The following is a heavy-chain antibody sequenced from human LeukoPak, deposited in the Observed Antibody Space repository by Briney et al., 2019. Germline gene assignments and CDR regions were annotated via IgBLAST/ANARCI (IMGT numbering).Heavy chain of an antibody. D-gene: IGHD3-10*01. J-gene: IGHJ4*02. V-gene: IGHV3-7*03. CDR3: EAYGSV. Sequence: SGGSLRLSCAASGLIFSNYWMTWVRQAPGKGLEWVANIKEDGSETYYVDSVKGRFTISRDNDKNILYLQMNSLRAEDTAVYYCEAYGSVWGQGTLVIVSS. CDR2: IKEDGSET. CDR1: GLIFSNYW.